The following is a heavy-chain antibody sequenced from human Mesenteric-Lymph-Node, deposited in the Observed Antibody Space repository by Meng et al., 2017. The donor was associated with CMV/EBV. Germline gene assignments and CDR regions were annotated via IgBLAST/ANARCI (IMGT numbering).Heavy chain of an antibody. CDR1: GFTVSSNY. Sequence: ETLSLTCAVSGFTVSSNYMTWVRQAPGKGLEWVSLIYSGGDTHYADSVKGRFTISRDNSKNTLYLQMNSLRAEDTAVYYCWGYGDYTYYYYGMDVWGQGTTVTVSS. J-gene: IGHJ6*02. CDR3: WGYGDYTYYYYGMDV. CDR2: IYSGGDT. D-gene: IGHD4-17*01. V-gene: IGHV3-53*01.